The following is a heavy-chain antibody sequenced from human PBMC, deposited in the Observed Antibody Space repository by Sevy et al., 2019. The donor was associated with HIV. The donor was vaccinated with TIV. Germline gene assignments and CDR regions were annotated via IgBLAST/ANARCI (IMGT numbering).Heavy chain of an antibody. J-gene: IGHJ4*02. CDR1: GGTFSSYA. Sequence: ASVKVSCKASGGTFSSYAISWVRQAPGQGLEWMGRIIPIFGTANYAQKFQGRVTITADESTSTAYMELSSLRSEDTAVYYCGTYYYDSSGYYGVDYWGQGTLVTVSS. CDR3: GTYYYDSSGYYGVDY. CDR2: IIPIFGTA. V-gene: IGHV1-69*13. D-gene: IGHD3-22*01.